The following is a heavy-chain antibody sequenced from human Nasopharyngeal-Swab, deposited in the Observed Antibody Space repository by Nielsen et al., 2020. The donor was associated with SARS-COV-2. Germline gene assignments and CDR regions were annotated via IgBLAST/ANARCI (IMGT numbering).Heavy chain of an antibody. D-gene: IGHD3-16*01. V-gene: IGHV4-59*01. J-gene: IGHJ4*02. CDR1: GGSISSYY. CDR3: ARANYDYVWGIEYYFDY. Sequence: SETLSLTCTVSGGSISSYYWSWIRQPPGKGLEWIGYIYYSGSTNYNPSLKSRVTISVDTSKNQFSLKLSSVTAADTAVYYCARANYDYVWGIEYYFDYWGQGTLVTVSS. CDR2: IYYSGST.